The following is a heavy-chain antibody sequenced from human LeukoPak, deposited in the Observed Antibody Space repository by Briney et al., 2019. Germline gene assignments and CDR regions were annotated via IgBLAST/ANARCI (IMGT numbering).Heavy chain of an antibody. CDR2: LNPKSGDT. D-gene: IGHD2-21*02. Sequence: ASVKFSCKASGFTFSNYDINWVRQAPGQGLEWMGWLNPKSGDTGYAQKFQGRVAMTRNTSITTAYMDVSSLTSEDTAVYYCARGTALSSPLEYWGQGTLVTVSS. V-gene: IGHV1-8*01. CDR1: GFTFSNYD. J-gene: IGHJ4*02. CDR3: ARGTALSSPLEY.